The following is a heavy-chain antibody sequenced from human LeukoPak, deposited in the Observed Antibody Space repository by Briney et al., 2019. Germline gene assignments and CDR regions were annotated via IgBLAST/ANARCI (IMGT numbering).Heavy chain of an antibody. CDR3: ARDQDGSGSYYDY. CDR1: GGSFSGYY. J-gene: IGHJ4*02. CDR2: INHSGST. Sequence: SETLSLTCAVYGGSFSGYYWSWIRQPPGKGLEWIGEINHSGSTNYNPSLKSRVTISVDTSKNQFSLKLSSVTAADTAVYYCARDQDGSGSYYDYWGQGTLVTVSS. D-gene: IGHD3-10*01. V-gene: IGHV4-34*01.